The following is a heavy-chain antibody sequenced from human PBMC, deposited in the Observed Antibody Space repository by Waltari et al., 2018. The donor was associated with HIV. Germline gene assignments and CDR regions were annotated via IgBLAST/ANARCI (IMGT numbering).Heavy chain of an antibody. D-gene: IGHD3-22*01. J-gene: IGHJ4*02. CDR2: IRYDGSNK. Sequence: QVQLVESGGGVVQPGGSLRLSCAASGFTFSSYGMNWVRQAPGKGLEWVAFIRYDGSNKYYADSVKGRFTISRDNSKNTMYLQMNSLRAEDTAVYYCAKDFYDYYDSSGPGYWGQGTLVTVSS. CDR3: AKDFYDYYDSSGPGY. V-gene: IGHV3-30*02. CDR1: GFTFSSYG.